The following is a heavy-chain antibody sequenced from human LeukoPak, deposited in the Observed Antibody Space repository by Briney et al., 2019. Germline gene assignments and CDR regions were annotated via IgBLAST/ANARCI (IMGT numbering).Heavy chain of an antibody. CDR2: INPNSGGT. CDR1: GYTFTGYY. J-gene: IGHJ4*02. Sequence: GASVKVSCKASGYTFTGYYMHWVRRAPGQGLEWMGWINPNSGGTNYAQKFQGRVTMSRDTSISTAYMELSRLRSDDTAVYYCARTSGSYYLGDYWGQGTLVTVSS. CDR3: ARTSGSYYLGDY. D-gene: IGHD1-26*01. V-gene: IGHV1-2*02.